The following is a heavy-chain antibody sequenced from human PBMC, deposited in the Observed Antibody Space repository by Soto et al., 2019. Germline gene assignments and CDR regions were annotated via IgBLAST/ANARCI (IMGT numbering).Heavy chain of an antibody. D-gene: IGHD3-10*01. J-gene: IGHJ6*02. V-gene: IGHV3-9*01. CDR3: AKDAITMVRGVISYYGMDV. CDR2: ISWNSGSI. Sequence: EVQLVESGGGLVQPGRSLRLSCAASGFTFDDYAMHWVRQAPGKGLEWVSGISWNSGSIGYADSVKGRFTISRDNPKNSLYLQMNILRAEDTALYYWAKDAITMVRGVISYYGMDVWGQGTRVTVSS. CDR1: GFTFDDYA.